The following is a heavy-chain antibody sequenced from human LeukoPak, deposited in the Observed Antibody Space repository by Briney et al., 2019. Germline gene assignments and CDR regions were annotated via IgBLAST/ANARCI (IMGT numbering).Heavy chain of an antibody. CDR1: GYKFIDYY. J-gene: IGHJ4*02. CDR2: IDPEDGKT. CDR3: STLPHEWLGGDY. Sequence: ASVKISCKASGYKFIDYYIHWVKQAPEKGLEWMGRIDPEDGKTVFADKFQGRVAMTADTSLDTVYMEIRSLRYDDTAVYYCSTLPHEWLGGDYWGQGTLVTVSS. V-gene: IGHV1-69-2*01. D-gene: IGHD3-10*01.